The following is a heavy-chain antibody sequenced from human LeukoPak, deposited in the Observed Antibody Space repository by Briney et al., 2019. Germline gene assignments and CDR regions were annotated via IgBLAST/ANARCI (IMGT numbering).Heavy chain of an antibody. V-gene: IGHV1-2*02. D-gene: IGHD3-10*01. CDR1: GYTFTGYY. J-gene: IGHJ5*02. CDR3: ASSFYGSGSYYNLVWFDP. Sequence: ASVKVSCKSSGYTFTGYYMHWVRQAPGQGLEWMGWINPNSGGTNYAQKFQGRVTMTRDTSISTAYMELSRLRSDDTAVYYCASSFYGSGSYYNLVWFDPWGQGILVTVSS. CDR2: INPNSGGT.